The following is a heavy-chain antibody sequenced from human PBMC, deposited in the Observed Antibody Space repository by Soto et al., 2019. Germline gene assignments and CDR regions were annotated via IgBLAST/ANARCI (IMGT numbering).Heavy chain of an antibody. CDR2: IYSGGST. CDR1: GSIVSISY. D-gene: IGHD3-10*01. J-gene: IGHJ4*02. Sequence: AGSLSPSFASSGSIVSISYMSCVRQAPGKGLEWVSVIYSGGSTYYADSVKGRFTISRDSSKSTLYLQMNSLRAGDTAVYYCARGGTMALDYWGQGT. CDR3: ARGGTMALDY. V-gene: IGHV3-66*01.